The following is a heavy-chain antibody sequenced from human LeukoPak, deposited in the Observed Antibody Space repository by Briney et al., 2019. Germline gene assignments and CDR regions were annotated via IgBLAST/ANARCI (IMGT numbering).Heavy chain of an antibody. V-gene: IGHV3-66*01. CDR1: GFTVSSDY. Sequence: GGSLRLSCAASGFTVSSDYMNWVRQAPGKGLEWVSVTSSGGNTYYADSVQGRFTISRDNSKNTLYLQMNSLRAEDTAVYYCARDPRSGTGIWGQGALVTVSS. CDR2: TSSGGNT. CDR3: ARDPRSGTGI. D-gene: IGHD1-1*01. J-gene: IGHJ4*02.